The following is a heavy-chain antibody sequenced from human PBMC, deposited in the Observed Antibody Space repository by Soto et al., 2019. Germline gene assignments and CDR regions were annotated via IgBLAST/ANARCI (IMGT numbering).Heavy chain of an antibody. V-gene: IGHV3-73*02. CDR3: TRAGGGAVAGSGGY. Sequence: EVQLVESGGGLVQPGGSLKLSCAASGFTFSGSAMHWVRQASGKGLEWVGRIRSKANSYATAYAASVKGRFTISRDDSKNTAYLQMNSLKTEDTAVYYCTRAGGGAVAGSGGYWGQGTLVTVSS. CDR2: IRSKANSYAT. D-gene: IGHD6-19*01. CDR1: GFTFSGSA. J-gene: IGHJ4*02.